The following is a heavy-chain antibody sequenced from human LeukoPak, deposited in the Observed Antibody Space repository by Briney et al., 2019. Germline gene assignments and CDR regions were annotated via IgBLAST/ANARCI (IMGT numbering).Heavy chain of an antibody. D-gene: IGHD2-8*01. Sequence: GGPLRLSCVASGFTFSSYEMNWVRQAPGKGLEWVSYITSSGSMIYYADSVKGRFTISRDNAKNSLYLQMNSLRAEDTAVYYCARETNGPYDQLDYWGQGTLVTVSS. J-gene: IGHJ4*02. CDR2: ITSSGSMI. CDR1: GFTFSSYE. CDR3: ARETNGPYDQLDY. V-gene: IGHV3-48*03.